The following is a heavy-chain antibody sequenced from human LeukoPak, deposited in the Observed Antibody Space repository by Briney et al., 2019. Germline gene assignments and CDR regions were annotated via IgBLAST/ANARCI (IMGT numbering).Heavy chain of an antibody. J-gene: IGHJ4*02. CDR3: ARDLEVRGVLYYFDY. Sequence: ASVKVSCKPSGYSFTGYYMHWVRQAPGQGLEWMGWINPNSGGTNYAQKFQDRVTMTRDTSISTAYMEQSRLRSDDTAVYYCARDLEVRGVLYYFDYWGQGTLVTVSS. CDR1: GYSFTGYY. CDR2: INPNSGGT. D-gene: IGHD3-10*01. V-gene: IGHV1-2*02.